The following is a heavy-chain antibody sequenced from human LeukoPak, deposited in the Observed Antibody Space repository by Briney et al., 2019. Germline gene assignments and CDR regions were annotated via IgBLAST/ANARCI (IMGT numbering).Heavy chain of an antibody. CDR3: ARGGAGHFDY. D-gene: IGHD1-26*01. J-gene: IGHJ4*02. Sequence: SETLSLTCTVPGVSISSYYWSWIRQPPGKGLEWIGYIYYSGGTNHNPSLKSRVTISVDTSKNQFSLKLSSVTAADTAVYYCARGGAGHFDYWGQGTLVTVSP. V-gene: IGHV4-59*01. CDR1: GVSISSYY. CDR2: IYYSGGT.